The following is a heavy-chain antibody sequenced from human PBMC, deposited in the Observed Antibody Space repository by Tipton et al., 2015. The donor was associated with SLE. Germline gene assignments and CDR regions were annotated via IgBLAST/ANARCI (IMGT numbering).Heavy chain of an antibody. CDR1: GYTLTDLS. V-gene: IGHV1-24*01. CDR3: ATGVVISPHY. CDR2: FDPEDGER. J-gene: IGHJ4*02. Sequence: QLVQSGPEVKKPGASVKVSCKVSGYTLTDLSIHWVRQAPGKGLEWMGSFDPEDGERIYAQKYQGRITMAEDTSTDTAYMELSSLRSEDAAGFYCATGVVISPHYWGRGTRVTVSS. D-gene: IGHD3-22*01.